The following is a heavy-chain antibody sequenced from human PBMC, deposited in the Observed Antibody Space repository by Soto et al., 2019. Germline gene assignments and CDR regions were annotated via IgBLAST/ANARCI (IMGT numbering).Heavy chain of an antibody. CDR2: ISGSGAGT. CDR1: GFTVGSHA. Sequence: GGSMRLSSAASGFTVGSHAMSWVRQAPGKGLEWASSISGSGAGTYYGDSVKGRFTISRDSSSSTLYLQMDNLRGEDTAVYFCTRSRRSILMVYGFGGMDVWGQGTTVTVSS. V-gene: IGHV3-23*01. J-gene: IGHJ6*02. CDR3: TRSRRSILMVYGFGGMDV. D-gene: IGHD2-8*01.